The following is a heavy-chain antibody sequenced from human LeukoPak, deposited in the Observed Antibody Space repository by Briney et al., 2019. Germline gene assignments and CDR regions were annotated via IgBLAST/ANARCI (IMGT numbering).Heavy chain of an antibody. Sequence: GGSLRLSCAASGFTFSSYGMRWVRQAPGKGLEWVGRIKSKTDGGTTDYAAPVKGRFTISRDDSKNTLYLQMNSLKTEDTAVYYCTLDYGGNSDYWGQGTLVTVSS. V-gene: IGHV3-15*01. CDR1: GFTFSSYG. CDR2: IKSKTDGGTT. CDR3: TLDYGGNSDY. J-gene: IGHJ4*02. D-gene: IGHD4-23*01.